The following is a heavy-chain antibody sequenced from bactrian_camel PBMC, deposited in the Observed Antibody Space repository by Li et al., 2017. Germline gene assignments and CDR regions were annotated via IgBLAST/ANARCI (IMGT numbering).Heavy chain of an antibody. CDR3: AVHSRGCLGDECCSSLQATNAY. CDR2: LDSRNRS. D-gene: IGHD1*01. CDR1: GYTYTAGC. V-gene: IGHV3S19*01. Sequence: VQLVESGGGSVQPGRSMRLACSMTGYTYTAGCMGWFRQAPGKEREGVAILDSRNRSTYAESVKGRFTISQDNDKNTLYLQMNSLKPEDTAMYYCAVHSRGCLGDECCSSLQATNAYWGQGTQVTVS. J-gene: IGHJ4*01.